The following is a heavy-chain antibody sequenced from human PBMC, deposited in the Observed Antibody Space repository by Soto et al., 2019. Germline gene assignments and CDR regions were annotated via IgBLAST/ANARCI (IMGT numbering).Heavy chain of an antibody. V-gene: IGHV4-4*07. Sequence: SETLSLTCTVPGGSISNYFCNWIRQPAGKGLEWTGRIDNSGSTNYNPSLKSRITMSADTSRNQFSLKLNSVTAADTAVYYCARGGQDFWSGPFDYWGQGALVTVSS. J-gene: IGHJ4*02. CDR3: ARGGQDFWSGPFDY. D-gene: IGHD3-3*01. CDR1: GGSISNYF. CDR2: IDNSGST.